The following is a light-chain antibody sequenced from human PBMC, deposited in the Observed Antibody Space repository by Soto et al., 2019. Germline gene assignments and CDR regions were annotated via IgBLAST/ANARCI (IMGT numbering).Light chain of an antibody. J-gene: IGKJ5*01. V-gene: IGKV3-11*01. CDR3: QQRSNWPPIT. Sequence: EIVLTQSLAILSLSPGERATLSCRASQSVSSYLAWYQQKPGQAPRLLIYDASNRATGIPARFSGSGSGTDFTLTISSLEPEDFAVYYCQQRSNWPPITFGQGTRLEIK. CDR1: QSVSSY. CDR2: DAS.